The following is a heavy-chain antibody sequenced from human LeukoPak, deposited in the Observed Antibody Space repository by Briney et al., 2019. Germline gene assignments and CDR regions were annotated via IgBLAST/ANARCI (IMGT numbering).Heavy chain of an antibody. CDR3: ARDGDGGGYPDY. D-gene: IGHD3-22*01. J-gene: IGHJ4*02. CDR2: IHTSGTT. Sequence: PAETLSLTCSVSGGSFSTHYWSWIRQPAGKGLEWIGRIHTSGTTNYNPSLKSRVTLSLDTSNNQLPLTVTSVTAADTAVYFCARDGDGGGYPDYWGQGTLVTVSS. CDR1: GGSFSTHY. V-gene: IGHV4-4*07.